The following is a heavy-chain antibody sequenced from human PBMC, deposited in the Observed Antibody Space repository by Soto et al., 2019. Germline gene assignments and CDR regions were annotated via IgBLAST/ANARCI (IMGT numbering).Heavy chain of an antibody. J-gene: IGHJ6*02. CDR1: GYTFTGYY. CDR3: ATTVWRVYDILTGPYYYGMDV. D-gene: IGHD3-9*01. CDR2: INPNSGGT. V-gene: IGHV1-2*04. Sequence: ASVKVSCKASGYTFTGYYMHWVRQAPGQGLEWMRWINPNSGGTNYAQKFQGWVTMTRDTSISTAYMELSRLRSDDTAVYYCATTVWRVYDILTGPYYYGMDVWGQGTTVTVSS.